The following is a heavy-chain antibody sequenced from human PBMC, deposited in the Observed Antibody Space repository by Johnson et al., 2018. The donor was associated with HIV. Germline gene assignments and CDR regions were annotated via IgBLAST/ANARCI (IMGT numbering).Heavy chain of an antibody. V-gene: IGHV3-30*03. CDR1: GFTFSSYG. Sequence: QVQLVESGGGVVQPGRSLRLSCVASGFTFSSYGIHWVRQAPGKGLEWVAIISYDGSNKYYADSVKGRFTISRDNSKNTLYLQMNSLRAEDTAVYYCARVARHDGWWFDAVEIWGQGTMVTVSS. CDR2: ISYDGSNK. J-gene: IGHJ3*02. CDR3: ARVARHDGWWFDAVEI. D-gene: IGHD2-15*01.